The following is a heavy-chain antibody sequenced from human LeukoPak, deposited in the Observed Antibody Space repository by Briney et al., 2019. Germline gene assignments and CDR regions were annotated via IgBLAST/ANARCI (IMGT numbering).Heavy chain of an antibody. J-gene: IGHJ3*02. CDR3: ARYCSSTSCQTDAFDI. Sequence: ASVKVSCKASGYTFTSYDINWVRQATGQGLEWMGWMNPNSGNTGYAQKFQGRVTMTRNTSISTAYMELSSLRSEDTAVYYCARYCSSTSCQTDAFDIWGQGTMVTVSS. CDR1: GYTFTSYD. CDR2: MNPNSGNT. V-gene: IGHV1-8*01. D-gene: IGHD2-2*01.